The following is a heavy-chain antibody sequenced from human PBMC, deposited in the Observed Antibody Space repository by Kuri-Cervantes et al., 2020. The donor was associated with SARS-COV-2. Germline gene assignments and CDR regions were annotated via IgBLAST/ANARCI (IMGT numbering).Heavy chain of an antibody. D-gene: IGHD6-13*01. CDR3: AQEQQLVRGPVFDP. CDR2: INHSGIT. Sequence: SETLSLTCAVYGGSFSGYYWSWIRQPPGKGLEWIGEINHSGITNYNPSLKSRVTISVDTSKNQFSLKLSSVTAADPAVYYCAQEQQLVRGPVFDPWGQGTLVTVSS. V-gene: IGHV4-34*01. J-gene: IGHJ5*02. CDR1: GGSFSGYY.